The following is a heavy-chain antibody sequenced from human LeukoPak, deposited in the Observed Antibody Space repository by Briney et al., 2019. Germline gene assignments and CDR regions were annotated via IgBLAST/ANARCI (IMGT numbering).Heavy chain of an antibody. Sequence: ASVKVSCKASGYTFSTYYMHWVRQAPGQGLEWMGIINPSAGSTTYAQKFQGRVTMTRDTSTSTVYMDLSSLTSEDSAMYYCARGPYSGSYYGYYYYYMDVWGKGTTVTISS. CDR3: ARGPYSGSYYGYYYYYMDV. J-gene: IGHJ6*03. D-gene: IGHD1-26*01. CDR1: GYTFSTYY. V-gene: IGHV1-46*01. CDR2: INPSAGST.